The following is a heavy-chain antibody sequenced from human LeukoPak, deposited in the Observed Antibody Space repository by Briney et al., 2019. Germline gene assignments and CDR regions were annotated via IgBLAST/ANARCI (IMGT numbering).Heavy chain of an antibody. V-gene: IGHV4-59*01. CDR1: GGSISSYY. CDR3: ARDLRSYHDY. CDR2: MYYSGST. J-gene: IGHJ4*02. Sequence: SETLSLTCTVSGGSISSYYWSWIRQPPGKGLEWIGYMYYSGSTNYNPSLKSRVTISVDTSKNQFSLKLSSVTAADTAVYYCARDLRSYHDYWGQGTLVTVSS. D-gene: IGHD1-26*01.